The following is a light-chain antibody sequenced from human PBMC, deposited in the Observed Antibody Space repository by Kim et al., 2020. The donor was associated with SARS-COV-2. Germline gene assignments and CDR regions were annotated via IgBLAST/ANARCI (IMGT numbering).Light chain of an antibody. J-gene: IGKJ1*01. Sequence: SVPQGQSSPPSGGARESISINVGWYQQKPGQAPRLLIYGASTRATGVPARFSGSGSGTEFTLTISSLQSEDFAVYYCQQYHHWWSFGQGTKVDIK. CDR2: GAS. CDR3: QQYHHWWS. V-gene: IGKV3-15*01. CDR1: ESISIN.